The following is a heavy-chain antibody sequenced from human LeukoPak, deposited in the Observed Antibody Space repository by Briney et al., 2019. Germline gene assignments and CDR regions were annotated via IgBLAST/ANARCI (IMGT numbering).Heavy chain of an antibody. CDR2: ISSGGGTI. D-gene: IGHD3-10*01. CDR3: AGPGGSGSAFDY. Sequence: GGSLRLSCSASGFTFSSYEMNWVRQAPGKGLEWVSYISSGGGTIYYADSVKGRFTMSRDNAKNSLYLQMNSLRAEDTAVYYCAGPGGSGSAFDYWGQGTLVTVSS. V-gene: IGHV3-48*03. J-gene: IGHJ4*02. CDR1: GFTFSSYE.